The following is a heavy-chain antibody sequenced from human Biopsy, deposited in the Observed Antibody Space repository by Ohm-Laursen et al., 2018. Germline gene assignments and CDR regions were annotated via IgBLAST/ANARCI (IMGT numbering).Heavy chain of an antibody. CDR3: ARDYDTSGYYYVS. V-gene: IGHV4-39*01. D-gene: IGHD3-22*01. CDR2: IFYRGST. Sequence: TFSNYAMSWVRQPPGKGLEWIGSIFYRGSTHYKPSLKSRVNISVDTSKNRFSLKLNSVTAADTAVYYCARDYDTSGYYYVSWGQGTLVTVSS. J-gene: IGHJ5*02. CDR1: TFSNYA.